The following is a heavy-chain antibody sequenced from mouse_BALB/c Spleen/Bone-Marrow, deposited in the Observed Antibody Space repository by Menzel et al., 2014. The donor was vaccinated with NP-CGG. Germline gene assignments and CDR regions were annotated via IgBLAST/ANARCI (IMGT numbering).Heavy chain of an antibody. CDR3: ASLYDGYSVFVY. D-gene: IGHD2-3*01. CDR1: GFTFSSFG. Sequence: VQLKESGGGLVQPGGSRKLSCAASGFTFSSFGMHWVRQAPEKGLEWVAYISSGSSTIYYADTVKGRFTISRDNPKNTLFLQMSSLKSEDTALYYCASLYDGYSVFVYWGQGTLVTVSA. V-gene: IGHV5-17*02. CDR2: ISSGSSTI. J-gene: IGHJ3*01.